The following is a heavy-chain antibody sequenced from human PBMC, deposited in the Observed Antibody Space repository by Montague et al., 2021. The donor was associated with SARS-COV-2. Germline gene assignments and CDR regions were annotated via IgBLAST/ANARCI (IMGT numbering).Heavy chain of an antibody. V-gene: IGHV4-59*08. D-gene: IGHD3-9*01. CDR1: CRGTTEQF. Sequence: SETLSLTCTSSCRGTTEQFGRANVRTPVNELECMRDVFCNKGTNFNPSLKSRVAISVDTSKNQFSLRLTSVTDADTAFYYCVRHPHYDGLNGPPDFWDQGTLVNVSS. CDR3: VRHPHYDGLNGPPDF. J-gene: IGHJ4*02. CDR2: VFCNKGT.